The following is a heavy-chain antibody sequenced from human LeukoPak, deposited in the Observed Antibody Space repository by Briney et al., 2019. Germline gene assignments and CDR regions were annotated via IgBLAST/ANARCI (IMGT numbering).Heavy chain of an antibody. V-gene: IGHV4-4*07. CDR1: GASISAFH. J-gene: IGHJ4*02. CDR3: ARKDGDY. CDR2: IYSSGST. Sequence: SETLSLTCTVSGASISAFHWTWFRQPAWKGLDWIGLIYSSGSTLFNPSLKSRVAMSVDLTKNQLSLKRTSVTAADTAMYYCARKDGDYWGRGTLVTVSS.